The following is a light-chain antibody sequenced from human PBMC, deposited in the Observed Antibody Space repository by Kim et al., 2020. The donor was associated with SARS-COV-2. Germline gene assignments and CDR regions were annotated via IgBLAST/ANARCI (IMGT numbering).Light chain of an antibody. Sequence: PCDRATLSCSAGQSVLSGYVAWYQQKHGQAPRLLIYGASTRATVIPDRFSGSGSGTDFTLTISRLEPEDFAVYYCQQYGSSPPWTFGQGTKVEIK. CDR1: QSVLSGY. J-gene: IGKJ1*01. V-gene: IGKV3-20*01. CDR3: QQYGSSPPWT. CDR2: GAS.